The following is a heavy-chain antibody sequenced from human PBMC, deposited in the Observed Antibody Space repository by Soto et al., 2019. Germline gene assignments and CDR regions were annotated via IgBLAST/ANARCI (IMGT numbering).Heavy chain of an antibody. CDR1: GFSFSTYL. V-gene: IGHV3-7*01. CDR3: VRDSARIVVVPPVDGDNWLDP. D-gene: IGHD2-2*01. CDR2: IK. J-gene: IGHJ5*02. Sequence: GGSLRLSCAASGFSFSTYLMSWVRQAPGKGLEWVANIKYADSVKGRFTISRDNAKNSLYLQMNSLRAEDTAVYYCVRDSARIVVVPPVDGDNWLDPWGQGTLVTVSS.